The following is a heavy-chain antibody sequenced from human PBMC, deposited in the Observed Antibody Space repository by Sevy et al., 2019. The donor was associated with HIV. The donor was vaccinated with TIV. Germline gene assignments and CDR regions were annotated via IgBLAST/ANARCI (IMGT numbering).Heavy chain of an antibody. D-gene: IGHD3-10*01. J-gene: IGHJ4*02. Sequence: GSLRLSCAASGFTFNIYSMNWVRQAPGKGLEWVSSISGSSSYIFYADSVKGRFTISRDNAKNSLYLQMNSLRAEDTAVYYCARGRGYPRADCFDYWGQGTLATVSS. V-gene: IGHV3-21*01. CDR2: ISGSSSYI. CDR3: ARGRGYPRADCFDY. CDR1: GFTFNIYS.